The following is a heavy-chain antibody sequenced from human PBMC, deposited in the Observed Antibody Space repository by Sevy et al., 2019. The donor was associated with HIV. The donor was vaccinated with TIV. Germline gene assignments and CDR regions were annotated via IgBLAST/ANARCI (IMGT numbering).Heavy chain of an antibody. J-gene: IGHJ6*02. CDR2: IKSNADGGTI. V-gene: IGHV3-15*01. D-gene: IGHD2-8*02. Sequence: GSLRLSCAASGFTFTYAWMSWVRQAPGKGLEWVGRIKSNADGGTIDYAAPVKGRFTISRDDSKNTLYLQMDSLKTEDTAVYYCSTDPIIVLLVTDGMDVWGQGTTVTVSS. CDR1: GFTFTYAW. CDR3: STDPIIVLLVTDGMDV.